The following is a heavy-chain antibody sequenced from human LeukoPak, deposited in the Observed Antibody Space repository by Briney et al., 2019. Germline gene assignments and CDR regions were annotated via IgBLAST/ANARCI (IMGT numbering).Heavy chain of an antibody. D-gene: IGHD4-11*01. V-gene: IGHV3-15*01. Sequence: PGGSLRLSCAASGFTFSNAWMSWVRQAPGKGLEWVGRIKSKTDGGTTDYAAPVKGRFTISRDDSKNTLYLQMNSLKTEDTAVYYCTTDHQTTVPPYYYYYYMGVWDKGTTVTVSS. J-gene: IGHJ6*03. CDR2: IKSKTDGGTT. CDR3: TTDHQTTVPPYYYYYYMGV. CDR1: GFTFSNAW.